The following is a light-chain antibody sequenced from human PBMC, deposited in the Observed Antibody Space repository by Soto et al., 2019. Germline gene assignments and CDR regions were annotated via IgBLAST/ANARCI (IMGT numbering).Light chain of an antibody. CDR2: GAS. CDR1: RDISNS. V-gene: IGKV1-12*01. J-gene: IGKJ1*01. CDR3: QQTSTFPRT. Sequence: DIQMTQSPSSVSASVGDRLNITCRASRDISNSLAWYQQTPGKAPKLLLRGASSLHRGVSSRFSGGGAGTESTLTISSLQPEDFATYHCQQTSTFPRTFGQGTKVDIK.